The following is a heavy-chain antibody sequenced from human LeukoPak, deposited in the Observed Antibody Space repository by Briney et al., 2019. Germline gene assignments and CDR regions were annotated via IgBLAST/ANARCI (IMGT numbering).Heavy chain of an antibody. V-gene: IGHV4-39*01. D-gene: IGHD4-17*01. CDR3: ARHYGDYRYYFDY. Sequence: SEXLSLTCTVSGGSISSSSYYWGWIRQPPGKGLEWIGRIYYRGSTYYNPSLKSRVAISVDTSKNQFSLKLSSVTAADTAVYYCARHYGDYRYYFDYWGQGTLVTVSS. CDR2: IYYRGST. J-gene: IGHJ4*02. CDR1: GGSISSSSYY.